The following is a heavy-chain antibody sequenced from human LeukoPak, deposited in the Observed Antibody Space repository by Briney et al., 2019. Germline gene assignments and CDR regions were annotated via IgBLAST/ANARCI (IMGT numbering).Heavy chain of an antibody. CDR1: GFAFSRYW. CDR2: INSDGRSA. D-gene: IGHD6-6*01. CDR3: ARGPNSNWSGLDF. J-gene: IGHJ4*02. Sequence: PGGSLRLSCAASGFAFSRYWMHWVRQAPGKGLVWVSRINSDGRSAVYADSVKGRFTISRDNAKNTLYLQMDSLRAEDTAVYYCARGPNSNWSGLDFWGQGTLLTVSS. V-gene: IGHV3-74*01.